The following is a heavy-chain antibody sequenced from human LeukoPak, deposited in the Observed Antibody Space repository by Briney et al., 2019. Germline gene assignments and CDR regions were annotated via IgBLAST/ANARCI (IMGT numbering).Heavy chain of an antibody. CDR2: ISSSGNT. CDR1: GFTFSRSA. J-gene: IGHJ4*02. D-gene: IGHD6-13*01. Sequence: TGGSLRLSCAASGFTFSRSAMTWVRQTPGKGLDWVSSISSSGNTYYADSVKGRFTISRDNSKNTLYLQMNSLRAEDTAVYYCVKGRISEDGLDFWGQGTLVTVSS. V-gene: IGHV3-23*01. CDR3: VKGRISEDGLDF.